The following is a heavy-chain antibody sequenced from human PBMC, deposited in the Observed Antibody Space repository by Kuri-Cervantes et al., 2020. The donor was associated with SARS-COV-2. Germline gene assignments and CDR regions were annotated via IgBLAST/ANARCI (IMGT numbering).Heavy chain of an antibody. D-gene: IGHD6-19*01. CDR2: INHSGST. CDR1: GGSFSGYY. CDR3: ARGVGAAVAGTLITIYYYYGMDV. J-gene: IGHJ6*02. V-gene: IGHV4-34*01. Sequence: ESLKISCAVYGGSFSGYYWSWIRQPPGKGMEWIGEINHSGSTNYNPSLKSRATISVDTSKNRFSLKLSSVTAADTAVYYCARGVGAAVAGTLITIYYYYGMDVWGQGTTVTVSS.